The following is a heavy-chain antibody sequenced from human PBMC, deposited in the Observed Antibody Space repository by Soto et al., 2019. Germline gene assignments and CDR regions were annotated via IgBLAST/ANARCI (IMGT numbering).Heavy chain of an antibody. J-gene: IGHJ5*02. CDR3: ARVSRPYYYDSSGYSGWFDP. CDR2: IIPIFGTA. CDR1: GGTFSRYA. Sequence: QVQLVQSGAEVKKPGSSVKVSCKASGGTFSRYAISWVRQAPGQGLEWMGGIIPIFGTANYAQKFQGRVTITADESTSTAYMELSSLRSEDTAVYYCARVSRPYYYDSSGYSGWFDPWGQGTLVTVSS. V-gene: IGHV1-69*01. D-gene: IGHD3-22*01.